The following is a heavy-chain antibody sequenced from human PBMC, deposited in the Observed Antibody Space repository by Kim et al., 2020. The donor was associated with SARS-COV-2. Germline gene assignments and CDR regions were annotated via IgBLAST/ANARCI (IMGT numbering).Heavy chain of an antibody. Sequence: GGSLRLSCAASGFTFSDSSMHWVRQASGKGLEWVARIRSKANSYATSYAASVKGRITISRDDSEITAYLQMNSPKIEDTAVYYCTRIPGTTVAFWDAF. D-gene: IGHD1-1*01. CDR1: GFTFSDSS. J-gene: IGHJ3*01. CDR2: IRSKANSYAT. CDR3: TRIPGTTVAFWDAF. V-gene: IGHV3-73*01.